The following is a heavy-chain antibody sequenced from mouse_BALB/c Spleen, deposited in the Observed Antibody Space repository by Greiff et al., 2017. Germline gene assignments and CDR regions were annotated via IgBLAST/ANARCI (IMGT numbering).Heavy chain of an antibody. CDR2: ISNGGGST. J-gene: IGHJ4*01. V-gene: IGHV5-12-2*01. CDR3: ARPNWDYAMDY. Sequence: EVQVVESGGGLVQPGGSLKLSCAASGFTFSSYTMSWVRQTPEKRLEWVAYISNGGGSTYYPDTVKGRFTISRDNAKNTLYLQMSSLKSEDTAMYYCARPNWDYAMDYWGQGTSVTVSS. D-gene: IGHD4-1*02. CDR1: GFTFSSYT.